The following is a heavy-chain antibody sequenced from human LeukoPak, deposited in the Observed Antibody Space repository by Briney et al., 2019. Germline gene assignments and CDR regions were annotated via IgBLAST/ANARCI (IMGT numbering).Heavy chain of an antibody. CDR3: ASLYGDYPNWFDP. CDR1: GGSFSGYY. Sequence: SETLSLTCAVYGGSFSGYYWSWIRQPPGKGLEWIGEINHSGSTNYNPSLKSRVTISVGTSKNQFSLKLSSVTAADTAVYYCASLYGDYPNWFDPWGQGTLVTVSS. D-gene: IGHD4-17*01. CDR2: INHSGST. J-gene: IGHJ5*02. V-gene: IGHV4-34*01.